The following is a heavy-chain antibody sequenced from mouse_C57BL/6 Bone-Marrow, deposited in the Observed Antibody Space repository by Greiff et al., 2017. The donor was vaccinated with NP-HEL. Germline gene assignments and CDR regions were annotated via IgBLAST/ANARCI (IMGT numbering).Heavy chain of an antibody. CDR2: IDPSDSET. CDR3: ARASGYSGGYFEV. CDR1: GYTFTSYW. Sequence: QVQLQQPGAELVRPGSSVKLSCKASGYTFTSYWMHWVKQRPIQGLEWIGNIDPSDSETHYNQKFKDKATLTVDKSSSTAYLQLSRLASEDSAVYDCARASGYSGGYFEVRGTGTTVTGSS. V-gene: IGHV1-52*01. D-gene: IGHD3-1*01. J-gene: IGHJ1*03.